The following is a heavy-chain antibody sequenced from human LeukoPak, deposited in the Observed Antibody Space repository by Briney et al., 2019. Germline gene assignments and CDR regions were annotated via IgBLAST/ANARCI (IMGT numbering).Heavy chain of an antibody. Sequence: AGGSLRLSCAASGFTFSDYYMSWIRQAPGKGLEWVSYISSSGSTIYYADSVKGRFTISRDNAKNSLYLQMNSLRAEDTAVYYCARDRSFSTTVDDWYFDLWGRGTLVTVSS. D-gene: IGHD4-23*01. J-gene: IGHJ2*01. V-gene: IGHV3-11*01. CDR3: ARDRSFSTTVDDWYFDL. CDR2: ISSSGSTI. CDR1: GFTFSDYY.